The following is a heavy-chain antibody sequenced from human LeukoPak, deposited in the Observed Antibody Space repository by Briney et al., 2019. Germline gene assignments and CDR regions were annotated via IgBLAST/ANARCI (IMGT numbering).Heavy chain of an antibody. CDR1: GFTFRKYW. D-gene: IGHD1-26*01. V-gene: IGHV3-74*01. J-gene: IGHJ3*02. CDR2: TNPDDEST. Sequence: GGSLRLSCAASGFTFRKYWLHWVRQAPGKGLVWVSRTNPDDESTSYADSVKGRFTIYRDNAKSTLYLQMNSLRAEDTAVYYCLTIVDTTIDAFDIRGQGTMVTVSS. CDR3: LTIVDTTIDAFDI.